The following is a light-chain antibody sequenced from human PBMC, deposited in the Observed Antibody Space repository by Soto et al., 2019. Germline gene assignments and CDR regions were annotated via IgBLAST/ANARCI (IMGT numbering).Light chain of an antibody. V-gene: IGKV3-20*01. J-gene: IGKJ1*01. CDR3: QQSGSSLWT. CDR2: DTS. CDR1: QSIGSDS. Sequence: EIVLTQSPGTLSLSPGQRATLSCRASQSIGSDSLAWYQQKPGQAPRLLIYDTSTRATGIPDRFRGSGSGTDFTLTISRLEPEDFAVYSCQQSGSSLWTFGQGTKVEIK.